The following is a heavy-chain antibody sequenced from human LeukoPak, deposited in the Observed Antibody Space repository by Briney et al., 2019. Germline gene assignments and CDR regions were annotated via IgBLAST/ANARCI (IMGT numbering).Heavy chain of an antibody. CDR3: ARGGYGDYEGFDY. CDR2: IRGSGGST. D-gene: IGHD4-17*01. CDR1: GFTFSSYA. V-gene: IGHV3-23*01. Sequence: GGSLRLSCAASGFTFSSYAMSWVRQAPRKGLEWVSAIRGSGGSTYYADSVKGRFTISRDNSKNTLYLQMNSLRAEDTAVYYCARGGYGDYEGFDYWGQGTLVTVSS. J-gene: IGHJ4*02.